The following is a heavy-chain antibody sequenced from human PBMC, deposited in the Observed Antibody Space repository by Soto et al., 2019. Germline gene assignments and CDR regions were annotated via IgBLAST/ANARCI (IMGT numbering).Heavy chain of an antibody. CDR2: ISYDGSNK. J-gene: IGHJ6*02. Sequence: LRLSCAASGFTFSSYGMHWVRQAPGKGLEWVAVISYDGSNKYYADSVKGRFTISRDNSKNTLYLQMNSLRAEDTAVYYCAKDLLVVTATRPPYYYGMDVWGQGTTVTVSS. D-gene: IGHD2-21*02. V-gene: IGHV3-30*18. CDR1: GFTFSSYG. CDR3: AKDLLVVTATRPPYYYGMDV.